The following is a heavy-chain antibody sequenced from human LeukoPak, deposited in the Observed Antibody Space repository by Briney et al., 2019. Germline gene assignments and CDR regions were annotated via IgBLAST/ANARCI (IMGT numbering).Heavy chain of an antibody. V-gene: IGHV3-33*06. D-gene: IGHD2-15*01. CDR1: GFSFSSYG. J-gene: IGHJ4*02. CDR2: IWHDESAE. Sequence: PGGSLRLSCAASGFSFSSYGMYWVRQAPGKGLEWVAVIWHDESAEFYGDSVRGRFSISRDNSKNTLYLQMDRLRVEDTARYYCAKDHRGGRSGYFDSWGQGALVTVSS. CDR3: AKDHRGGRSGYFDS.